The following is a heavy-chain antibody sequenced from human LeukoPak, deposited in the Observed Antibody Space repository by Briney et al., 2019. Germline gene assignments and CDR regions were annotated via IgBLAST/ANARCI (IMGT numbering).Heavy chain of an antibody. D-gene: IGHD4-11*01. CDR2: ICSSGST. Sequence: PSETLSLTCIVSGGSISDFYWSWVRQSAGKGLEYIGRICSSGSTNYNPSLKSRVAMSVDTSKNQFSLNPRSLTAADTAVYYCARVTDSLDYWGQGTLVTVSP. CDR1: GGSISDFY. J-gene: IGHJ4*02. CDR3: ARVTDSLDY. V-gene: IGHV4-4*07.